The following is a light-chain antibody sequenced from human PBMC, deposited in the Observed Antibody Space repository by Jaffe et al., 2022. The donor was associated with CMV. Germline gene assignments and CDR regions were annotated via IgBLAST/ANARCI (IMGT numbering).Light chain of an antibody. J-gene: IGKJ1*01. CDR2: QAS. CDR1: QSINSW. CDR3: QQYDSFWT. Sequence: DIQMTQSPSTLSASAGDRVTITCRASQSINSWLAWYQQKPGKAPKLLIYQASSLESGVPSRFSGSGFGTEFTLTITSLQPDDFATYYCQQYDSFWTFGQGTKVEIK. V-gene: IGKV1-5*03.